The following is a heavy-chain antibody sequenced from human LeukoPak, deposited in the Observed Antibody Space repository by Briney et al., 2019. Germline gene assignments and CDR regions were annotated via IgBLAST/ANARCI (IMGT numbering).Heavy chain of an antibody. CDR1: GGSISSHY. Sequence: SETLSLTCTVSGGSISSHYWSWIRQPPGKGLEWIGYIYYSGSTNYSPSLKSRVTISVDTSKNQFSLKLSSVTAADTAVYYCARDVRGGYYYYMDVWGKGTTVTVSS. CDR2: IYYSGST. CDR3: ARDVRGGYYYYMDV. V-gene: IGHV4-59*11. J-gene: IGHJ6*03.